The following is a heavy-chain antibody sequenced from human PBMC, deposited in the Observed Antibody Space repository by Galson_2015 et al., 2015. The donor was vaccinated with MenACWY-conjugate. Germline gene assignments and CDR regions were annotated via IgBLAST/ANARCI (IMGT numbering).Heavy chain of an antibody. CDR3: AKDRHPDGVWNFDY. CDR1: GSTFYTYT. D-gene: IGHD4-17*01. CDR2: IYGSGHRDT. Sequence: SLRLSCAASGSTFYTYTMSWVRQSPGKGLEWVAGIYGSGHRDTFYADSVKGRFTISRDESNNLVYLQMTSLRVEDTAVYYCAKDRHPDGVWNFDYWGQGILVTVSS. V-gene: IGHV3-23*01. J-gene: IGHJ4*02.